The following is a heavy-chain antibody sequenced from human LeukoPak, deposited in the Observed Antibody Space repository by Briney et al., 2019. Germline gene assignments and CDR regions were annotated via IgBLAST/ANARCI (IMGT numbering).Heavy chain of an antibody. CDR2: ISYDGSNK. J-gene: IGHJ4*02. CDR1: GFTFSSYA. CDR3: AKSAAAGHRGYFDY. D-gene: IGHD6-13*01. V-gene: IGHV3-30-3*02. Sequence: GGSLRLSCAASGFTFSSYAMHWVRQAPGKGLEWVAVISYDGSNKYYADSVKGRFTISRDNSKNTLYLQMNSLRAEDTAVYYCAKSAAAGHRGYFDYWGQGTLVTVSS.